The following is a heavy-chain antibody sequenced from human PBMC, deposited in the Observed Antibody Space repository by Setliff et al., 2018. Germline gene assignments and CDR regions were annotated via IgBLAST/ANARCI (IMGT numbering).Heavy chain of an antibody. Sequence: PSETLSLTCTVSGDSISSRRNYWGWFRQPAGKGPEWIGHIYASWSTNYNPSLKSRVTISVDTSKNQFSLKLNSVTAADTAVYYCARAPRYFDPTGSYFDYWGQGTLVTVSS. V-gene: IGHV4-61*09. D-gene: IGHD3-9*01. CDR1: GDSISSRRNY. J-gene: IGHJ4*02. CDR2: IYASWST. CDR3: ARAPRYFDPTGSYFDY.